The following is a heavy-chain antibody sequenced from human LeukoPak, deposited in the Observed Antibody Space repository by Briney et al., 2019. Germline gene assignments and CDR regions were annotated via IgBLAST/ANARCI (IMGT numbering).Heavy chain of an antibody. CDR1: GYTFTGYY. CDR3: ARAAGYSSGWYWNWFDP. V-gene: IGHV1-2*02. J-gene: IGHJ5*02. Sequence: ASAKVSCKASGYTFTGYYMHWVRQAPGQGLEWMGWINPNSGGTNYAQKFQGRVTMTRDTSISTAYMELSRLRSDDTAVYYCARAAGYSSGWYWNWFDPWGQGTLVTVSS. D-gene: IGHD6-19*01. CDR2: INPNSGGT.